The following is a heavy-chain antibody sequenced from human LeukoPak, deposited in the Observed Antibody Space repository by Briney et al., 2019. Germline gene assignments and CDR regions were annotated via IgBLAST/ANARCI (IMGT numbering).Heavy chain of an antibody. V-gene: IGHV1-69*04. Sequence: SVKVSCKASGGTFSSYAISWVRQAPGQGLEWMGRIIPILGIANYAQKFQGRVTITADKSTSTAYMELSSLRSEDTAVYYCARDSPADIVVVVASKYYYYGMDVWAKGPRSPSP. CDR1: GGTFSSYA. J-gene: IGHJ6*02. CDR3: ARDSPADIVVVVASKYYYYGMDV. D-gene: IGHD2-15*01. CDR2: IIPILGIA.